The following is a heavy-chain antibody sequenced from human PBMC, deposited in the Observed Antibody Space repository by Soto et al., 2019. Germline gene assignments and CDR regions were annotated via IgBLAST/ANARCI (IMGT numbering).Heavy chain of an antibody. CDR2: ISHDGRNK. CDR3: AKVGGASSSLDPGDFDY. V-gene: IGHV3-30*18. J-gene: IGHJ4*02. Sequence: QVQVVDSGGGVVQPGRSLRLSCSASGFTFSDYGMHWVRKTPGKGLEWVAVISHDGRNKFYADSVKGRFTISRDNSKNTVYLEMNTLRVEDTALYYCAKVGGASSSLDPGDFDYWGQGTLVSVSS. CDR1: GFTFSDYG. D-gene: IGHD6-6*01.